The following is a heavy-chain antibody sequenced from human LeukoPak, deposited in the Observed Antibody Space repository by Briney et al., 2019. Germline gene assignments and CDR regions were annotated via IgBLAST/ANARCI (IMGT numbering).Heavy chain of an antibody. CDR2: IYYSGST. CDR3: AREGDNYGNWFDP. Sequence: SETLSLTCTVSGGSISSSSYYWGWIRQPPGKGLEWIGSIYYSGSTYYNPSLKSRVTISVDTSKNQFSLKLSSVTTADTAVYYCAREGDNYGNWFDPWGQGTLVTVSS. J-gene: IGHJ5*02. CDR1: GGSISSSSYY. V-gene: IGHV4-39*07. D-gene: IGHD5-18*01.